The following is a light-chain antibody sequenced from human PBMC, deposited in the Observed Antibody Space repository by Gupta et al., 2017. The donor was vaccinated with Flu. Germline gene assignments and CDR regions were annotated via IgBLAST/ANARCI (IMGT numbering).Light chain of an antibody. V-gene: IGKV3-15*01. Sequence: ESAAPSCWARKSGNNNLAWYQHKPGQAPRLLIYGTSTSATGIPARFTGSGSGTEFILTISSLQSEDVAVYYCQQHKNWPPYTFGQGTKLEIK. CDR2: GTS. CDR3: QQHKNWPPYT. J-gene: IGKJ2*01. CDR1: KSGNNN.